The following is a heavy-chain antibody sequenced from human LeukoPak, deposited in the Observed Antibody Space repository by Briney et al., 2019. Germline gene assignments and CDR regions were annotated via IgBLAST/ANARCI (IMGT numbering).Heavy chain of an antibody. CDR3: ASFDSSGWHYSDY. Sequence: PGGSLRLSCAASGFTFSSYSMSWVRQAPGKGLEWVSSISSRSGYIYYGDSVKGRFTISRDNAKNSLYLQMNTLRAEDTAVYYCASFDSSGWHYSDYWGQGTLVTVSA. V-gene: IGHV3-21*01. J-gene: IGHJ4*02. D-gene: IGHD6-19*01. CDR2: ISSRSGYI. CDR1: GFTFSSYS.